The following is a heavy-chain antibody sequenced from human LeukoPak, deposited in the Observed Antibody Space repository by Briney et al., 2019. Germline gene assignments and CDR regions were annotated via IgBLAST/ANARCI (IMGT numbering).Heavy chain of an antibody. D-gene: IGHD3-22*01. CDR1: GYTFTSYG. CDR2: ISAYNGNT. Sequence: GASVKVSCKASGYTFTSYGISWVRQAPGQGLEWMGWISAYNGNTNYAQKLQGRVTMTTDTSTSTAYMELRSLRSDDTAVYYCARLPLDYYDRSGYYHFDYWGQGTLVTVSS. CDR3: ARLPLDYYDRSGYYHFDY. V-gene: IGHV1-18*01. J-gene: IGHJ4*02.